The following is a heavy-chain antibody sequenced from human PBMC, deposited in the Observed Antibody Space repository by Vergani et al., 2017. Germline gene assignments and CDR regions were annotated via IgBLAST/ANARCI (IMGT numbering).Heavy chain of an antibody. CDR2: ISSSSSTI. V-gene: IGHV3-48*01. Sequence: EVQLVESGGGLVQPGGSLRLSCAASGFTFSSYSMNWVRQAPGKGLEWVSYISSSSSTIYYADSVKGRFTSSRDNAKNSLYLQMNSLRAEDTAVYYCAREIGQLWLGTEAFDIWGQGTMVTVSS. D-gene: IGHD5-18*01. CDR1: GFTFSSYS. CDR3: AREIGQLWLGTEAFDI. J-gene: IGHJ3*02.